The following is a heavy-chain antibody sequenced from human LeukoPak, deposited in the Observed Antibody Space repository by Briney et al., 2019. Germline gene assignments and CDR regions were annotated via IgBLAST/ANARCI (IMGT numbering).Heavy chain of an antibody. D-gene: IGHD6-6*01. V-gene: IGHV3-74*01. CDR2: ISLTGSTT. CDR3: ARGPNSNWSGLDF. Sequence: GGSLRLSCTASGFSFSGHWMHWARQLPGKGLVWVSRISLTGSTTSYAGSVKGRFTVSRDNAKNTLYLQVNNLRAEDTAVYYCARGPNSNWSGLDFWGQGTLLTVSS. J-gene: IGHJ4*02. CDR1: GFSFSGHW.